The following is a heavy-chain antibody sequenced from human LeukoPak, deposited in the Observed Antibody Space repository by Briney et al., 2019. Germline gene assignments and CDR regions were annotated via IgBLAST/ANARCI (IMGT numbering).Heavy chain of an antibody. V-gene: IGHV3-21*01. Sequence: KSGGSLRLSCAASGFTFSSYSMNWVRQAPGKGLEWVSSISSSSSYIYYADSVKGRFTISRDNAKNSLYLQMNSLRAEDTAVYYCAREPNRDYYDSSGYPSDYWGQGTLVTVSS. D-gene: IGHD3-22*01. CDR2: ISSSSSYI. J-gene: IGHJ4*02. CDR3: AREPNRDYYDSSGYPSDY. CDR1: GFTFSSYS.